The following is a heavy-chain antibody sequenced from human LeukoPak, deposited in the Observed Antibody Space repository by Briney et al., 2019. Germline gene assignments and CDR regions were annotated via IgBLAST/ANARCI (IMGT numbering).Heavy chain of an antibody. D-gene: IGHD5-24*01. Sequence: GRSLRLSCAASGFTFSSYDMHWVRQAPGKGPEWVAIMRYDGSNENYADSVKGRFTISRDNSKKTLYLQMNSLRAEDTAVYYCARSRYNLDYWGQGTLVTVSS. CDR3: ARSRYNLDY. CDR1: GFTFSSYD. J-gene: IGHJ4*02. V-gene: IGHV3-33*01. CDR2: MRYDGSNE.